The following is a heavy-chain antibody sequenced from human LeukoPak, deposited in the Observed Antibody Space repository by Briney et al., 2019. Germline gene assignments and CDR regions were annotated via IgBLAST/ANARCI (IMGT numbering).Heavy chain of an antibody. D-gene: IGHD1-26*01. Sequence: GGSLRLSCAASGFSFRTYGMSWVRQAPGKRLEWVSGISGSGDNTHNADFVKGRFTISRDNSKNTLYLQMNSLRAEDTAVYYCAKIAETSGIYGQGYDYWGQGTLVTVSS. J-gene: IGHJ4*02. V-gene: IGHV3-23*01. CDR3: AKIAETSGIYGQGYDY. CDR1: GFSFRTYG. CDR2: ISGSGDNT.